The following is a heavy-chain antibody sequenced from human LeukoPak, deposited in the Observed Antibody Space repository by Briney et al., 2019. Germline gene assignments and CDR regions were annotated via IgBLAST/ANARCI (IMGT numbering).Heavy chain of an antibody. CDR3: ARSRERYYDFWSGTKRGMDV. D-gene: IGHD3-3*01. V-gene: IGHV3-30-3*01. CDR2: ISYDGSNK. J-gene: IGHJ6*02. CDR1: GFTFSSYA. Sequence: PGGSLRLSCAASGFTFSSYAMHWVRQAPDKGLEWVAVISYDGSNKYYADSVKGRFTISRDNSKNTLYLQMNSLRAEDTAVYYCARSRERYYDFWSGTKRGMDVWGQGTTVTVSS.